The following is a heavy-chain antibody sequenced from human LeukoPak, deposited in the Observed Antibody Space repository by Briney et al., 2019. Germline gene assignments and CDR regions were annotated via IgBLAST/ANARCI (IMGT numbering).Heavy chain of an antibody. CDR2: ISYDGSNK. V-gene: IGHV3-30*18. Sequence: HPGGSLRLSCAASGFTFSSYGMHWVRQAPGKGLEWVAVISYDGSNKYYADSVKGRFTISRDNSKNTLYLQMNSLRAEDTAVYYCAKGPSILVRGVSPPLLFDYWGQGTLVTVSS. D-gene: IGHD3-10*01. CDR1: GFTFSSYG. CDR3: AKGPSILVRGVSPPLLFDY. J-gene: IGHJ4*02.